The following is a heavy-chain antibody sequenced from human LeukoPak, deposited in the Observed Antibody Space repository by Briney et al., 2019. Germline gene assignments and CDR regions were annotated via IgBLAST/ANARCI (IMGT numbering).Heavy chain of an antibody. V-gene: IGHV4-39*01. J-gene: IGHJ6*02. Sequence: SETLSLTCAVSGGSISTISDYWDWLRQPPGKGLEWIGSVYYSGSTYYNPSLKSRIIISVDTSKNQFSLKLNSVTAADTAVYYCARRPLRLGMDGWGQGTTVTVSS. CDR2: VYYSGST. D-gene: IGHD3-3*01. CDR1: GGSISTISDY. CDR3: ARRPLRLGMDG.